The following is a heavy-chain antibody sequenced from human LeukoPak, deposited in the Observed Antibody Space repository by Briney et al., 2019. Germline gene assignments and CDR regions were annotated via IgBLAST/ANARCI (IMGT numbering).Heavy chain of an antibody. CDR1: GGSVSSYY. CDR3: AKFYFDSSGYYYFFDI. Sequence: PSETLSLTCSVCGGSVSSYYWSWLRQPPGKGVEGIGFFHEGGSTIYNPSFKSQVTISVDTSKNQVYLKLTSVTAADTAVYFCAKFYFDSSGYYYFFDIWGQGTMVTVSS. J-gene: IGHJ3*02. V-gene: IGHV4-59*02. D-gene: IGHD3-22*01. CDR2: FHEGGST.